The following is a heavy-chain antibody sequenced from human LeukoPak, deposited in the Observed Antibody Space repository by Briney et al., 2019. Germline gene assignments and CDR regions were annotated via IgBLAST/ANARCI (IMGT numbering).Heavy chain of an antibody. CDR1: GGSFTTYY. Sequence: SETLSLTCAVYGGSFTTYYWSWIRQPPGKGLEWIGEINHNEFTNYNPSLKNRVTITIDTSKKQFSLKLSSVTAADTAEYYCARRGRYCSSTSCPNNWGQGTLVTVSS. J-gene: IGHJ4*02. CDR3: ARRGRYCSSTSCPNN. D-gene: IGHD2-2*01. V-gene: IGHV4-34*01. CDR2: INHNEFT.